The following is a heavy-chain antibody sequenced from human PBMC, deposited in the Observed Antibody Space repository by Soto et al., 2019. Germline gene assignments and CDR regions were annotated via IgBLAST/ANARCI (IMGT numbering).Heavy chain of an antibody. CDR3: AAGVTTFDY. D-gene: IGHD4-17*01. Sequence: ASVKVSCKVSGNTLSGLPTHWVLQAPGKGLEWMGGLDYEEGERNFAHRFQGRVTVTEDTSTDTAYMDLSSLTSEDTAVYYCAAGVTTFDYWGQGTLVTVSS. CDR1: GNTLSGLP. CDR2: LDYEEGER. V-gene: IGHV1-24*01. J-gene: IGHJ4*02.